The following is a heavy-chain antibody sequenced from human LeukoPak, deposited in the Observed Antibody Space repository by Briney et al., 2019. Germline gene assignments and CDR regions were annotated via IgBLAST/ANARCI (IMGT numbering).Heavy chain of an antibody. CDR3: ARVDPQTTVPEGLDV. V-gene: IGHV4-59*01. J-gene: IGHJ6*02. D-gene: IGHD4-17*01. CDR2: IYYSGST. Sequence: PSGTLSLTCTVSGGSISTFYWSWLRQPPAKELEGIGYIYYSGSTNYNPSLKSRVTISVDTSKDQFSLRLSSVTAADTAVYYCARVDPQTTVPEGLDVWGQGTTVTVSS. CDR1: GGSISTFY.